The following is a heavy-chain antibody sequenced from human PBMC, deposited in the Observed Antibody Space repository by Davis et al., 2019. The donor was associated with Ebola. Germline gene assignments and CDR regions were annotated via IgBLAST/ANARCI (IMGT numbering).Heavy chain of an antibody. CDR1: GYTFSSYY. D-gene: IGHD3-22*01. Sequence: ASVKVSCKASGYTFSSYYMHWVRQAPGQGLEWMGGIIPVFGIPKYAQKFQGRVTMTRDTATSTVYMELNSLRSEDTAVYYCARDRYSDGSGYFFEQSHWGQGTLVTVSS. CDR3: ARDRYSDGSGYFFEQSH. V-gene: IGHV1-46*01. J-gene: IGHJ4*02. CDR2: IIPVFGIP.